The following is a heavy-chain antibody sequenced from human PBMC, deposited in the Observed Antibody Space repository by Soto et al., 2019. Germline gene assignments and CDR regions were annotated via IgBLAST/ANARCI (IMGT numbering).Heavy chain of an antibody. CDR1: GFTLSSYA. CDR3: ANTGVTNHTYDY. Sequence: PCGSLRLSCAASGFTLSSYAMSCVRQAPGKGLEWVSAISGSGGSTYYADSVKGRFTISRDNSKNTLYLQMNSLRAEDTAVYYCANTGVTNHTYDYWGQGALVTVSS. V-gene: IGHV3-23*01. J-gene: IGHJ4*02. CDR2: ISGSGGST. D-gene: IGHD3-10*01.